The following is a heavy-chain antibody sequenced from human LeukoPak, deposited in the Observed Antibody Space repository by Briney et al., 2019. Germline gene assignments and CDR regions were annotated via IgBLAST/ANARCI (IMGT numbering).Heavy chain of an antibody. CDR1: GFTFSGSA. CDR2: IRSKANSYAT. D-gene: IGHD3-10*01. V-gene: IGHV3-73*01. Sequence: PGGSLRLSCAASGFTFSGSAMHWVRQASGKGLEWVGRIRSKANSYATAYAASVKGRFTISRDDSKNTAYLQMNSLKTEDTAVYYCRLPYHYGSGSSYGMDVWGQGTTVTVSS. CDR3: RLPYHYGSGSSYGMDV. J-gene: IGHJ6*02.